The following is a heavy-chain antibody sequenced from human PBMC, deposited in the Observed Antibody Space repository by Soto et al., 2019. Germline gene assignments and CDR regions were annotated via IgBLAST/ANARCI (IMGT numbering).Heavy chain of an antibody. Sequence: GESLKISCAASGLTFSSYGMHWVRQAPGKGLEWVGVISYDGSNKYYADSVKGRFTISRDNSKNTLYLQMNSLRAEDTAVYYCAKSLSTMVRGVIDYWGQGTLVTVSS. CDR1: GLTFSSYG. V-gene: IGHV3-30*18. J-gene: IGHJ4*02. CDR3: AKSLSTMVRGVIDY. CDR2: ISYDGSNK. D-gene: IGHD3-10*01.